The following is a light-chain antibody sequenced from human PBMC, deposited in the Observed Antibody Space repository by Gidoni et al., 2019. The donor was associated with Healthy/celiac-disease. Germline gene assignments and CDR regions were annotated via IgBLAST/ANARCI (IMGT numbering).Light chain of an antibody. Sequence: EIVLTQSPGTLSLSPGERATLSCRASQSVSSSYLAWYQQKPGQATRLLIYGAFRRATGIPDRVSGSGSGTDFTLTISRLEPEDFAVYYCQQYGSSFTFGPGTKVDIK. CDR3: QQYGSSFT. V-gene: IGKV3-20*01. J-gene: IGKJ3*01. CDR2: GAF. CDR1: QSVSSSY.